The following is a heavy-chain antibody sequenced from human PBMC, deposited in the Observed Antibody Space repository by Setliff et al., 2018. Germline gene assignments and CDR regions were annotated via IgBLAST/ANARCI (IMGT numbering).Heavy chain of an antibody. V-gene: IGHV1-2*02. CDR1: GYTFTGYY. CDR2: INPNSGGT. D-gene: IGHD3-22*01. Sequence: ASVKVSCKASGYTFTGYYMHWVRQAPGQGLEWMGWINPNSGGTNYAQKFQGRVTMTRDTSISTAYMELSRLRSDDTAVYYCARVAPHYYDSSGTSWFDPWGQGTLVTVSS. CDR3: ARVAPHYYDSSGTSWFDP. J-gene: IGHJ5*02.